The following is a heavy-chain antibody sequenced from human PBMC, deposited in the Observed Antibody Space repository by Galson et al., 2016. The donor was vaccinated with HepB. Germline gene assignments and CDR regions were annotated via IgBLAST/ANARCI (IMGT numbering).Heavy chain of an antibody. Sequence: SETLSLTCGVSGGSISSETWWNWVRQSPERGLEWIGEIYRSGTTIYNPSFEPRVTISLDASNNQSSLSLRSVTAADTAVYYCARSLGNWNHHLGRFDPWGQGTLVTVSS. CDR2: IYRSGTT. CDR1: GGSISSETW. J-gene: IGHJ5*02. D-gene: IGHD1-14*01. V-gene: IGHV4-4*02. CDR3: ARSLGNWNHHLGRFDP.